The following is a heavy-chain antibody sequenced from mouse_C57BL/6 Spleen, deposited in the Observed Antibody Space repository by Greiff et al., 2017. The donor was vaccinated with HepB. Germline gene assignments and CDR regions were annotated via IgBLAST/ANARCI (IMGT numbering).Heavy chain of an antibody. CDR2: INPSSGYT. V-gene: IGHV1-4*01. J-gene: IGHJ3*01. D-gene: IGHD1-1*01. Sequence: LQQSGAELARPGASVKMSCKASGYTFTSYTMHWVKQRPGQGLEWIGYINPSSGYTKYNQKFKDKATLTADKSSSTAYMQLRSLTSEDSAVYYCARPHYYVSSWFAYWGQGTLVTVSA. CDR1: GYTFTSYT. CDR3: ARPHYYVSSWFAY.